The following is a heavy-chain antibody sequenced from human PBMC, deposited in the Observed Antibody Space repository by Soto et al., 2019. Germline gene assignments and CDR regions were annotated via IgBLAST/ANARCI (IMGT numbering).Heavy chain of an antibody. J-gene: IGHJ4*02. CDR3: ARGRYVDY. Sequence: QVHLVQSGAEGRKPGASLKVSCKGSGYTFTSFAIAWVQQAPGQGLVWMGWISGQNDNTNYAQKVQGRVHVTRDTSTSTAYMELWNLRSDDTAVYYCARGRYVDYWGQGALVTVSS. D-gene: IGHD1-1*01. CDR1: GYTFTSFA. V-gene: IGHV1-18*01. CDR2: ISGQNDNT.